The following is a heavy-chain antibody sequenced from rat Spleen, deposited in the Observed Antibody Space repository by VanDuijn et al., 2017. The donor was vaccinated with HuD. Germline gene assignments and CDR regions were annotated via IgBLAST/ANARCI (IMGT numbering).Heavy chain of an antibody. V-gene: IGHV4-2*01. CDR3: VREELGVRD. Sequence: EVKLVESGGGLVQPGRSLKLSCEASGFNFNDDWMGWVRQAPGKGLEWIGEINKDSSTIKYIPSLKDKITISRDNAQNTPYLQMSKLGSEDTAIYYCVREELGVRDWGQGVMVTVSS. CDR2: INKDSSTI. J-gene: IGHJ2*01. D-gene: IGHD4-3*01. CDR1: GFNFNDDW.